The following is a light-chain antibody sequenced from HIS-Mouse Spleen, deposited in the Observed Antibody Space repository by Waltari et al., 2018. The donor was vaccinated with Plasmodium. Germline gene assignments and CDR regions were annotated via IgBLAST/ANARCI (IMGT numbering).Light chain of an antibody. J-gene: IGKJ2*01. CDR3: QQSHT. Sequence: DIQMTKSPSSLSASVEDRVTITCRASQSISSYLNWYQQKPGKAPKLLIYAASSLQSGVPSRFSGSGSGTDFTLTISSLQPEDFATYYCQQSHTFGQGTKLEIK. CDR1: QSISSY. V-gene: IGKV1-39*01. CDR2: AAS.